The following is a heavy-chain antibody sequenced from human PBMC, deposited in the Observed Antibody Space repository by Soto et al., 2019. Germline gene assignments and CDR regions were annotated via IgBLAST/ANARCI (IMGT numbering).Heavy chain of an antibody. D-gene: IGHD3-3*01. V-gene: IGHV6-1*01. CDR1: GDSGSSNSAA. J-gene: IGHJ6*02. Sequence: WRTLSLTCVISGDSGSSNSAAWNWIRQSPSRGLEWLGRTYYRSKWYNDYAVSVKSRITINPDTSKNQFSLQLNSVTPEDTAVYYCARDRGITIFGLVIEDLYYYYGLDGWGQGTTVTV. CDR2: TYYRSKWYN. CDR3: ARDRGITIFGLVIEDLYYYYGLDG.